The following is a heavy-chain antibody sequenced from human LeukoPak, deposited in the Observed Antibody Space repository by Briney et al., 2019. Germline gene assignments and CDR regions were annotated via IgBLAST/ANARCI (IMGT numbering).Heavy chain of an antibody. Sequence: SETLSLTCTVSGGSISSSSYYWGWIRQPPGKGLEWIGSNSYVGSTYYTPSLKSRVTTSLDTSKDQFSLRLSSVTAADTAVYSCARVGRGRPIDYWGQGTLVTVSS. CDR2: NSYVGST. D-gene: IGHD1-26*01. V-gene: IGHV4-39*07. CDR1: GGSISSSSYY. CDR3: ARVGRGRPIDY. J-gene: IGHJ4*02.